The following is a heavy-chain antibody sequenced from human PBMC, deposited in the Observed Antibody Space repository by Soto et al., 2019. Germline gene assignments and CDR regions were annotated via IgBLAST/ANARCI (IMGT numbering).Heavy chain of an antibody. D-gene: IGHD3-16*01. CDR3: GRDPSFGAIDY. V-gene: IGHV3-7*01. Sequence: EVQLVESGGGLVQAGGSLRLSCGASGLAFSTSWMAWVRQAPGKGLEWVAEMNPDGSVKAYVDAVRGRVTISRDNAKNSLYLQMTSLRVDVTAIYYCGRDPSFGAIDYWGQGTLVTVSS. CDR1: GLAFSTSW. CDR2: MNPDGSVK. J-gene: IGHJ4*02.